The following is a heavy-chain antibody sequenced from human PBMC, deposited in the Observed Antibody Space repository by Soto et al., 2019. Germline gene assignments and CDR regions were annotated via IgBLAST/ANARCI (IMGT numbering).Heavy chain of an antibody. V-gene: IGHV1-2*04. CDR1: GYTFTGYY. CDR2: INPNSGGT. D-gene: IGHD3-3*01. Sequence: ASVKVSCKASGYTFTGYYMHWVRQAPGQGLEWMGWINPNSGGTNYAQKFQGWVTMTRDTSISTAYMELSRLRSDDTAVYYCAREELRFLEWSIPEYGMDVWGQGTTVTVSS. CDR3: AREELRFLEWSIPEYGMDV. J-gene: IGHJ6*02.